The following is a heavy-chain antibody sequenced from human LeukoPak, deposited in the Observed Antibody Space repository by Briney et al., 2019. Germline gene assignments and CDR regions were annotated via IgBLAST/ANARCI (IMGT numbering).Heavy chain of an antibody. J-gene: IGHJ5*02. V-gene: IGHV4-61*01. CDR3: ARRVSGDYGHWFDP. CDR2: NSYSGSA. CDR1: GGSVSSGNYY. Sequence: PSETLSLTCTVSGGSVSSGNYYWTWIRQPLGKGLVWIGYNSYSGSANYNPSLKSRVTILLDTSKNQFSLKLSSVTAADTAIYSCARRVSGDYGHWFDPWGQGTLVTVSS. D-gene: IGHD4-17*01.